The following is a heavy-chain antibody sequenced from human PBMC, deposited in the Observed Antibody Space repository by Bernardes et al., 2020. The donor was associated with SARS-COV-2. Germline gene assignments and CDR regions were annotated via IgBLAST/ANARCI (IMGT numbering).Heavy chain of an antibody. D-gene: IGHD3-10*01. CDR2: VSYDGTDK. CDR1: GFTFSSNA. CDR3: AKSALIRGVDFDY. V-gene: IGHV3-30*18. J-gene: IGHJ4*02. Sequence: GGSLRLSCTASGFTFSSNAIHWVRQTPGKGLEWVAVVSYDGTDKYYADSVKGRFTISRDNSKNTLYLQMSSLRPEDTAVYYCAKSALIRGVDFDYWGQGALVTVSS.